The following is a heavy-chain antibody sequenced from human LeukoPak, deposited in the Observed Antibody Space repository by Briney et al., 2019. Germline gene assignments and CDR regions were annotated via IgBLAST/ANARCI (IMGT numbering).Heavy chain of an antibody. CDR2: IYYSGST. Sequence: SQTLSLTCTVSGGSISSGDYYWSWIRQPPGKGLEWIGYIYYSGSTYYNPSLKSRVTISVDTSKNQFSLKLSSVTAADTAVYYCARVDYGSGSYSFDYWGQGTLVTVSS. V-gene: IGHV4-30-4*01. J-gene: IGHJ4*02. CDR1: GGSISSGDYY. D-gene: IGHD3-10*01. CDR3: ARVDYGSGSYSFDY.